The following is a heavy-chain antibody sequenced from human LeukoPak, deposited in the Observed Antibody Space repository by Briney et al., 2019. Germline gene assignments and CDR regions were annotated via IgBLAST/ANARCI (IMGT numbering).Heavy chain of an antibody. CDR1: GFTYYW. D-gene: IGHD3-10*01. J-gene: IGHJ4*02. Sequence: GGSLRLSCAASGFTYYWVHWVRQAPGKGLVWVSRINRDGSTTKYADSVKGRFTVSRDNAKNTLNLQMNSLRAEDTAVYYCARDKKSGESSEIDYWGQGTLVTVSS. CDR2: INRDGSTT. CDR3: ARDKKSGESSEIDY. V-gene: IGHV3-74*03.